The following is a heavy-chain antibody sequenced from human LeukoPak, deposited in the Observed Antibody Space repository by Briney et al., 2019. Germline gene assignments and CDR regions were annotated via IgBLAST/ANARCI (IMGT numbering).Heavy chain of an antibody. Sequence: SVTLSCKASGYTFTDFFLQWVRQAPGQGLEWMGWIHPNSGDTNYAQKFQGRVTLTRDTSISTAYMELSRLRSDDTAVYYCARHDDNVRAVDVWGQGTTVTLFS. D-gene: IGHD3-10*02. CDR3: ARHDDNVRAVDV. CDR2: IHPNSGDT. CDR1: GYTFTDFF. V-gene: IGHV1-2*02. J-gene: IGHJ6*02.